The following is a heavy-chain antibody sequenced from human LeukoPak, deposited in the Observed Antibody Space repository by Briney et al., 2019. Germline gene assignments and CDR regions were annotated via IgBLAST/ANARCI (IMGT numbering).Heavy chain of an antibody. CDR1: GYSFSNYW. V-gene: IGHV5-10-1*01. D-gene: IGHD3-10*01. J-gene: IGHJ4*02. Sequence: GESLKISFQGFGYSFSNYWITWVRQLPGKGLEWMGRIDPRDSQTNYSPSFQGHITISSDSSITTAYLEWSSLTVSDTATYYCARYGSGPDSWGQGTLVIVSS. CDR3: ARYGSGPDS. CDR2: IDPRDSQT.